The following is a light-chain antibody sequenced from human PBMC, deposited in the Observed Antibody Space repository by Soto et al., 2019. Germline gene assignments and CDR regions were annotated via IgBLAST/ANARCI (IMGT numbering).Light chain of an antibody. V-gene: IGLV2-14*01. CDR3: SSYTSSSTLV. Sequence: QSALTQPASVSGSPGQSITISCTGTSSDVGGYNYVSWYQQHPGKAPKLMIYDVSNRPSGVSNRFSGSKSGNTASLTISVLHAEDDADYYCSSYTSSSTLVFGTGTKVTVL. J-gene: IGLJ1*01. CDR1: SSDVGGYNY. CDR2: DVS.